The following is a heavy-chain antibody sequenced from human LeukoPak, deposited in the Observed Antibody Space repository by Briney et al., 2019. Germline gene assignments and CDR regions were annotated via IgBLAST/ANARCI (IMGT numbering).Heavy chain of an antibody. CDR2: INTGGRT. CDR1: GDSISRYY. CDR3: ARLPAAPGNYYYYYMDV. Sequence: PSETLSLTCTVSGDSISRYYWSWIRHPPGKGLEWIGYINTGGRTDFNPSLKSRVTISVDTSKNQFSLNLISVTAADTAVYYCARLPAAPGNYYYYYMDVWAKGTTVTVSS. D-gene: IGHD6-13*01. J-gene: IGHJ6*03. V-gene: IGHV4-4*09.